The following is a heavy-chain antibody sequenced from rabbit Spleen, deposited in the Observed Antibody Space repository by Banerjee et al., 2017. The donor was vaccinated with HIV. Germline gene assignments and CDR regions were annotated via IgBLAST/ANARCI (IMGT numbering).Heavy chain of an antibody. CDR2: IYNGDGST. D-gene: IGHD5-1*01. CDR3: ARGDTGVGLGDIFTVAYYLNL. Sequence: QEQLVESGGGLVKPEGSLTLSCTASGFSFSNKAVMCWVRQTPGKGHECIACIYNGDGSTYYASWAKGRFTISKASSTTVTLQMTSLTAADTATYFCARGDTGVGLGDIFTVAYYLNLWGPGTLVTVS. J-gene: IGHJ4*01. CDR1: GFSFSNKAV. V-gene: IGHV1S45*01.